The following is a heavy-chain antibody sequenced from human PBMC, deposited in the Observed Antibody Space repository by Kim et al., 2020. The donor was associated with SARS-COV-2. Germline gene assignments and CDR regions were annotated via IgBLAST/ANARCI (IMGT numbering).Heavy chain of an antibody. CDR3: ATGSSAWSY. CDR2: ISSSAAAT. CDR1: GLTLVDYA. J-gene: IGHJ4*02. Sequence: GGSLRLSCTASGLTLVDYAMNWVRQAPGKGLEWVSTISSSAAATFYTGSVKGRFTISKDDSKNTLYLQMNSLIAEDTAIYFCATGSSAWSYWGQGTLVTVSS. V-gene: IGHV3-23*01. D-gene: IGHD6-19*01.